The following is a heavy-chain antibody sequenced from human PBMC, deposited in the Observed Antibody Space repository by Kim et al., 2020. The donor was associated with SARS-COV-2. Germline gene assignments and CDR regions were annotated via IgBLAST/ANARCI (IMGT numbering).Heavy chain of an antibody. V-gene: IGHV3-30-3*01. Sequence: GGSLRLSCAASGFTFSSYAMHWVRQAPGKGLEWVAVISYDGSNKYYADSVKGRFTISRDNSKNTLYLQMNSLRAEDTAVYYCARGGWYAGGVYWGQGTLVTVSS. CDR1: GFTFSSYA. D-gene: IGHD6-19*01. J-gene: IGHJ4*02. CDR3: ARGGWYAGGVY. CDR2: ISYDGSNK.